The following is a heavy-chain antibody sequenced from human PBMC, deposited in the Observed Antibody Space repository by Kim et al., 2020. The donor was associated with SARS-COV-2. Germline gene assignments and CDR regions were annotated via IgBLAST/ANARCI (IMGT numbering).Heavy chain of an antibody. V-gene: IGHV3-23*01. CDR3: AKTMVRGVTTELSDY. J-gene: IGHJ4*02. CDR2: ISGSGGST. D-gene: IGHD3-10*01. CDR1: GFTFSSYA. Sequence: GGSLRLSCAASGFTFSSYAMSWVRQAPGKGLEWVSAISGSGGSTYYADSVKGRFTISRDNSKNTLYLQMNSLRAEDTAVYYCAKTMVRGVTTELSDYWGQGTLVTVSS.